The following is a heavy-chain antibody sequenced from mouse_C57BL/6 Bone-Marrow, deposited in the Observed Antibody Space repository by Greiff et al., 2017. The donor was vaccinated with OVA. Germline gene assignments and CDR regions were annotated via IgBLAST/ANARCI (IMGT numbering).Heavy chain of an antibody. J-gene: IGHJ3*01. V-gene: IGHV1-55*01. D-gene: IGHD3-2*02. Sequence: QVQLKQPGAELVKPGASVKMSCKASGYTFTSYWITWVKQRPGQGLEWIGDIYPGSGSTNYNEKFKSKATLTVDTSSSTAYMQLSSLTSGDSAVYYCARGGSGWFAYWGQGTLVTVSA. CDR1: GYTFTSYW. CDR2: IYPGSGST. CDR3: ARGGSGWFAY.